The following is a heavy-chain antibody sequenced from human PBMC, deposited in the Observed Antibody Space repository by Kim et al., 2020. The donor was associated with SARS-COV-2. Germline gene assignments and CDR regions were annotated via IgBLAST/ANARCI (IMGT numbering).Heavy chain of an antibody. D-gene: IGHD3-16*01. V-gene: IGHV4-59*01. J-gene: IGHJ6*02. Sequence: SETLSLTCTVSGGSISSYYWSWIRQPPGKGLEWIGYIYYSGSTNYNPSLKSRVTISVDTSKNQFSLKLSSVTAADKAVYYCARDGDYYGMDVWGQGTTVTVSS. CDR2: IYYSGST. CDR3: ARDGDYYGMDV. CDR1: GGSISSYY.